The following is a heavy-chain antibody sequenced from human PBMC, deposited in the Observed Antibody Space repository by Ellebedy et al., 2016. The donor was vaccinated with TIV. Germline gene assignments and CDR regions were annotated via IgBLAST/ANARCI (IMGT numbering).Heavy chain of an antibody. Sequence: GGSLRLSCAASGFTFSSYGMHWVRQAPGKGLEWVAVVSYDGSEKYYADSVKGRFTISRDKSKNTLSMQMNSLRGEDTAVYYCAREFRSYYFDYWGQGTLVTVSS. J-gene: IGHJ4*02. CDR2: VSYDGSEK. CDR1: GFTFSSYG. V-gene: IGHV3-30*03. CDR3: AREFRSYYFDY.